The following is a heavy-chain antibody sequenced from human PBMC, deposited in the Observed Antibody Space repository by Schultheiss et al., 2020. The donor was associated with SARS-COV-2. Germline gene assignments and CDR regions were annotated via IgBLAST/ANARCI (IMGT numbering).Heavy chain of an antibody. CDR2: ISSSSSYT. CDR3: ARAQDTAMAYDY. CDR1: GFTFSSYG. J-gene: IGHJ4*02. D-gene: IGHD5-18*01. Sequence: GESLKISCAASGFTFSSYGMHWVRQAPGKGLEWVSYISSSSSYTNYADSVKGRFTISRDNAKNSLYLQMNSLRAEDTAVYYCARAQDTAMAYDYWGQGTLVTVSS. V-gene: IGHV3-21*05.